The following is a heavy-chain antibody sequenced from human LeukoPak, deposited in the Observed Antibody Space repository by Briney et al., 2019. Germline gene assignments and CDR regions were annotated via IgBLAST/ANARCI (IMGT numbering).Heavy chain of an antibody. CDR2: IKQDGSEK. D-gene: IGHD2-2*01. CDR3: ARDRYIVVVPAAPDY. Sequence: GGCLRLSCAASGFTFSSYWMSWVRQAPGKGLEWVANIKQDGSEKYYVDSVKGRFTISRDNAKNSLYLQMNSLRAEDTAVYYCARDRYIVVVPAAPDYWGQGTLVTVSS. CDR1: GFTFSSYW. J-gene: IGHJ4*02. V-gene: IGHV3-7*01.